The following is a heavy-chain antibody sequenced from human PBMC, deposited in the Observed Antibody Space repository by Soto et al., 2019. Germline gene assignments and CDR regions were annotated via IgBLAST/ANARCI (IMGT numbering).Heavy chain of an antibody. CDR3: ARDRSDAFDI. J-gene: IGHJ3*02. V-gene: IGHV3-48*01. Sequence: GGSMRLSCAASGFTFSSYSMNWVRQAPGKGLEWVSYISSSSSTIYYADSVKGRFTISRDNAKNSLYLQMNSLRAEDTAVYYCARDRSDAFDIWGQGTIVTVSS. CDR2: ISSSSSTI. CDR1: GFTFSSYS.